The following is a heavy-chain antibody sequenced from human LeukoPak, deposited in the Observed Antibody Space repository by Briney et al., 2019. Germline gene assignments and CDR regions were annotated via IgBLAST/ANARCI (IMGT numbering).Heavy chain of an antibody. V-gene: IGHV4-30-2*01. Sequence: PSETLSFTCTVSGGSISSGGYYWSWVRQPPGKGLEWIGYIYHSGSTYYNPSPKSRVTILVDRSKNQFSLKLSSVTAADTAVYYCAGRREDYYDSSGYTSPLDCWGQGTLVTVSS. CDR1: GGSISSGGYY. CDR2: IYHSGST. J-gene: IGHJ4*02. D-gene: IGHD3-22*01. CDR3: AGRREDYYDSSGYTSPLDC.